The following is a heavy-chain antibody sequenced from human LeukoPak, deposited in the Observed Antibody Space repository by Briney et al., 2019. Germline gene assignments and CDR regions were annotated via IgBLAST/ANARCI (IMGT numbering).Heavy chain of an antibody. V-gene: IGHV1-8*01. CDR3: ARELGIEDYYYYGMDV. CDR2: MNPNSGNT. J-gene: IGHJ6*02. CDR1: GYTFTSYD. Sequence: ASVKVSCKASGYTFTSYDINWVRQATGQGLEWMGWMNPNSGNTGYAQKFQGRVTMTRNTSISTAYMELSSLRSEDTAVYYCARELGIEDYYYYGMDVWGQGTTVTVSS. D-gene: IGHD7-27*01.